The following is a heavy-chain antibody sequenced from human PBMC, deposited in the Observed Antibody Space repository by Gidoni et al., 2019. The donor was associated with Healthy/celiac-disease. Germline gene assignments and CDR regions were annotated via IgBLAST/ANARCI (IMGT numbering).Heavy chain of an antibody. CDR1: GFTVSSNY. J-gene: IGHJ4*02. D-gene: IGHD3-9*01. Sequence: EVQLVETGGGLIQPGGSLRLSCAASGFTVSSNYMSWVRQAPGKGLEWVSVIYSGGSTYYADSVKGRFTISRDNSKNTLYLQMNSLRAEDTAVYYCARTLRYFDWLLGYFDYWGQGTLVTVSS. CDR3: ARTLRYFDWLLGYFDY. V-gene: IGHV3-53*02. CDR2: IYSGGST.